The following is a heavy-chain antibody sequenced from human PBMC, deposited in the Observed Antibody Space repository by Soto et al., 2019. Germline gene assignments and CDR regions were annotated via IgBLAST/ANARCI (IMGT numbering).Heavy chain of an antibody. CDR1: GGTFSSYT. V-gene: IGHV1-69*02. CDR2: IIPILGIA. Sequence: SVKVSCKASGGTFSSYTISWVRQAPGQGLEWMGRIIPILGIANYAQKLQGRVTITADKSTSTAYMELSSLRSEDTAVYYCARVPPNCSGGGCRPHVVSDYWGQGTLVTVSS. J-gene: IGHJ4*02. D-gene: IGHD2-15*01. CDR3: ARVPPNCSGGGCRPHVVSDY.